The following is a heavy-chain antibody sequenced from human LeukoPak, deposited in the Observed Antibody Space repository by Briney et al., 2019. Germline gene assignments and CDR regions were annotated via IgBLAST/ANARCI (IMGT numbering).Heavy chain of an antibody. Sequence: SVKVSCKASGGTFSNFAISWVRQAPGQGLEWMGGIIPIFGTANYPQKFQGRVTITADESTNTAYMELSSLRSEDTAVYYCASVSGDYVSNYNWFDPWGQGTLVTVSS. CDR3: ASVSGDYVSNYNWFDP. CDR2: IIPIFGTA. J-gene: IGHJ5*02. D-gene: IGHD4-17*01. V-gene: IGHV1-69*13. CDR1: GGTFSNFA.